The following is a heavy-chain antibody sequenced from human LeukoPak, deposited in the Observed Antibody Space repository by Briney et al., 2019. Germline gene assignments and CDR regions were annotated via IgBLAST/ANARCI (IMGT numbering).Heavy chain of an antibody. J-gene: IGHJ4*02. Sequence: GGTLRLSCAASGFTFSIYGMNWVRQSPGKGLEWVSGIGGSGDRTYYADSVKGRFSISRDNSKNTLYLQINSLRVEDTAVYYCAKDMRMASFEHWGRGTQVTVSS. CDR3: AKDMRMASFEH. V-gene: IGHV3-23*01. CDR1: GFTFSIYG. CDR2: IGGSGDRT. D-gene: IGHD5-24*01.